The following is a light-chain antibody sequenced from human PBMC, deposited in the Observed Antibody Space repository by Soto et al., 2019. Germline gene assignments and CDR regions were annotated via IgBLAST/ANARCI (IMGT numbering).Light chain of an antibody. Sequence: QSVLTQPASVSGSPGQSITISCTGTSSDVGGYNYVSWYQQHPGKAPKLMIFEVSNRPSGVSDRFSGSKSDNTASLTISGLQAEDEADYYCCSYTASSTLYVFGTGTKLIVL. J-gene: IGLJ1*01. CDR3: CSYTASSTLYV. CDR2: EVS. V-gene: IGLV2-14*01. CDR1: SSDVGGYNY.